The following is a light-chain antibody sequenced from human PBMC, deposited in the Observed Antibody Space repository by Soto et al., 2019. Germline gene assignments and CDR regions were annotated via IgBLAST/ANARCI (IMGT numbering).Light chain of an antibody. CDR3: QHYYTTPRT. V-gene: IGKV4-1*01. CDR2: WAS. J-gene: IGKJ2*02. CDR1: RSVLYNSNNKNY. Sequence: DIVMTQSPDSLAVSLGERATINCKSSRSVLYNSNNKNYLAWYQQKPGQPPNLLIYWASTRESGVPDRFSGSGSETDFTLTISSLQAEVVAVYYCQHYYTTPRTFGQATKLEI.